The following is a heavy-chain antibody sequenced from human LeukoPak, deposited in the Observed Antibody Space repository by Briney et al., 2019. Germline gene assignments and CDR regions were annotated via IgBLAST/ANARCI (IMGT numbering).Heavy chain of an antibody. V-gene: IGHV4-4*07. CDR1: GGSISSYY. Sequence: SETLSLTCTVSGGSISSYYWSWIRQPAGKGLEWIGRIYTSGSTNYNPSLKSRVTMSVDTSKNQFSLKLSSVTAADTAVYYCARATMGYCSGGSCPFDYWGQGTLVTVSS. D-gene: IGHD2-15*01. CDR3: ARATMGYCSGGSCPFDY. J-gene: IGHJ4*02. CDR2: IYTSGST.